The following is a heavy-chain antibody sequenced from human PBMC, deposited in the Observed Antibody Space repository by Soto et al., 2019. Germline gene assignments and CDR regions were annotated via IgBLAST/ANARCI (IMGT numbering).Heavy chain of an antibody. CDR2: IIPIFGSP. CDR1: GGTLRSHA. CDR3: AGTVEIPYSHGMDV. Sequence: QVQLVQSGAEVKKPGSSVRVSCKASGGTLRSHAINWVRQAPGQGLEWMGGIIPIFGSPNYEQKFQGRVAMTADECSVTAYMELSCPRSEATAVYYCAGTVEIPYSHGMDVWGQGTTVTVSS. D-gene: IGHD2-15*01. J-gene: IGHJ6*02. V-gene: IGHV1-69*19.